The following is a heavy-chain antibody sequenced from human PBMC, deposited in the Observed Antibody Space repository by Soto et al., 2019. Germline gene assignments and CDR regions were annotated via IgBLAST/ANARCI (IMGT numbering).Heavy chain of an antibody. CDR2: IYYSGST. Sequence: SETLSLTCTVSGGSISSGDYYWSWIRQPPGKGLEWIGYIYYSGSTYYNPSLKSRVTISVDTPKNQFSLKLSSVTAADTAVYYCARDSRPNYYDSSALVGFDPWGQGTLVTVSS. V-gene: IGHV4-30-4*01. D-gene: IGHD3-22*01. J-gene: IGHJ5*02. CDR3: ARDSRPNYYDSSALVGFDP. CDR1: GGSISSGDYY.